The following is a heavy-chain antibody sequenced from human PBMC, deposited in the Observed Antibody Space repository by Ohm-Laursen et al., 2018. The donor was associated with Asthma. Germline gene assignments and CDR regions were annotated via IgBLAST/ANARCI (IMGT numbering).Heavy chain of an antibody. CDR3: ARDNWGNFANDAFDI. D-gene: IGHD7-27*01. CDR2: ISADGRNK. CDR1: GFTLSNYA. Sequence: LTSAASGFTLSNYAINRVRQAPGKGVECVGVISADGRNKYYADSVKGRFTIPRDNSKNTLYLQMNSLRAEDTAVYYCARDNWGNFANDAFDIWGQGTLVTVSS. J-gene: IGHJ3*02. V-gene: IGHV3-30*04.